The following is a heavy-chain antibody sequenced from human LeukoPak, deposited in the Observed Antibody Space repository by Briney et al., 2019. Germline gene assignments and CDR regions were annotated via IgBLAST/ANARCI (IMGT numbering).Heavy chain of an antibody. CDR2: ITGSGDTR. CDR3: GKDPNGDYIGAFDF. V-gene: IGHV3-23*01. D-gene: IGHD4-17*01. Sequence: GGSLRLSCVASGITFRNYAVTWVRQAPGKGLEWVSSITGSGDTRRCADSVKGRFTISRDNSVDTLYLQMNSLSAEDTAIYYCGKDPNGDYIGAFDFWGRGTMVTVSS. CDR1: GITFRNYA. J-gene: IGHJ3*01.